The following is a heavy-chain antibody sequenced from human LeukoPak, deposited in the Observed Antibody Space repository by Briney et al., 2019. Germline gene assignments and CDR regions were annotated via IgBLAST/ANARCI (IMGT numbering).Heavy chain of an antibody. CDR3: ARARRYCSSTSCYPFRFDP. CDR2: IYSGGST. CDR1: GFTVSSNY. Sequence: GGSLRLSCAASGFTVSSNYMSWVRQAPGKGLEWVSVIYSGGSTYYADSVKGRFTISRDNSKNTLYLQMNSLRAEDTAVYYCARARRYCSSTSCYPFRFDPWGQGTLVTVSS. J-gene: IGHJ5*02. D-gene: IGHD2-2*01. V-gene: IGHV3-53*01.